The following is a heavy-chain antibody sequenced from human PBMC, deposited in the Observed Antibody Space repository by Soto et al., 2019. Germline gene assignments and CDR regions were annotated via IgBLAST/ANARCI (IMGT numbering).Heavy chain of an antibody. V-gene: IGHV1-18*01. D-gene: IGHD1-26*01. Sequence: QVQLVQSGAEVKKPGASVKVSCKVSGYTFASYGISWARQAPGQGLEWMGWINTYNGNINYAQKLQGRVTMTTDTSTSTAYMELRSLRSDDTALYYCARERGGYKYFDSWGQGTLVTVSS. CDR3: ARERGGYKYFDS. J-gene: IGHJ4*02. CDR1: GYTFASYG. CDR2: INTYNGNI.